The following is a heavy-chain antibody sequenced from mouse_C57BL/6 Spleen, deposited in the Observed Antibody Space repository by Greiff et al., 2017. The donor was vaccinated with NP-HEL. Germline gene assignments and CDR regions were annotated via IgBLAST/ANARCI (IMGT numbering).Heavy chain of an antibody. CDR1: GYSITSGYY. Sequence: VQLKESGPGLVKPSQSLSLTCSVTGYSITSGYYWNWIRQFPGNKLEWMGYISYDGSNNYNPSLKNRISITRDTSKNQFFLKLNSVTTEDTATYYCARGDYDSDYWGQGTTLTVSS. CDR2: ISYDGSN. D-gene: IGHD2-4*01. CDR3: ARGDYDSDY. J-gene: IGHJ2*01. V-gene: IGHV3-6*01.